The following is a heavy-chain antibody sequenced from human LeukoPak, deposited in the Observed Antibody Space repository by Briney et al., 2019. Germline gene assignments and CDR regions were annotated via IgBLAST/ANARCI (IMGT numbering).Heavy chain of an antibody. CDR1: GYTFTGYY. D-gene: IGHD6-19*01. Sequence: GASVKVSCKASGYTFTGYYMHWVRQAPGQRLEWMGWSNAGNGNTKYSQEFQGRVTITRDTSASTAYMELSSLRSEDMAVYYCARVVRYISGPLTDLLPTSFCSWGQGALVTVSS. CDR3: ARVVRYISGPLTDLLPTSFCS. J-gene: IGHJ5*01. V-gene: IGHV1-3*02. CDR2: SNAGNGNT.